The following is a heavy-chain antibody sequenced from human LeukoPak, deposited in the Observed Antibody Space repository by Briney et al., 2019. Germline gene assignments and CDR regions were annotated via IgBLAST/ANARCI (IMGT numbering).Heavy chain of an antibody. D-gene: IGHD5-18*01. V-gene: IGHV4-59*08. CDR2: IYYSGST. Sequence: KPSETLSLTCTVSGGSISSYYWSWIQQPPGKGLEWIGYIYYSGSTNYNPSLKSRVTISVDTSKNQFSLKLSSVTAADTAVYHCARHVGCSYGLWAGAFDIWGQGTMVTVSS. J-gene: IGHJ3*02. CDR3: ARHVGCSYGLWAGAFDI. CDR1: GGSISSYY.